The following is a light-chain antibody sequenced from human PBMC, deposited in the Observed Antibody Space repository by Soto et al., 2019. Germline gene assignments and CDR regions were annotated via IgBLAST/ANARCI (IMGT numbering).Light chain of an antibody. CDR3: QQYYTTPYT. CDR2: WAS. J-gene: IGKJ2*01. V-gene: IGKV4-1*01. CDR1: QSVLYSSNNKNC. Sequence: DIVMTQSPDSLPVSLGERATINCKSSQSVLYSSNNKNCLAWYQQKPGQPPKLLIYWASTRESGVPDRFSGSESRTDFTLTISSLQAEDVAVYYCQQYYTTPYTFGQGTKLEIK.